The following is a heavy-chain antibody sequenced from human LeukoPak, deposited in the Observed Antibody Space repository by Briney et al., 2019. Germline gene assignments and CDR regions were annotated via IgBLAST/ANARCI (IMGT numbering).Heavy chain of an antibody. CDR1: GFTFSSYS. V-gene: IGHV3-21*01. CDR2: ISSSRSYI. J-gene: IGHJ4*02. D-gene: IGHD3-10*01. CDR3: ARGYGSGSYYKGFDY. Sequence: TGGSLRLSCAASGFTFSSYSMNWVRQAPGKGLEWVSFISSSRSYIYYADSVKGRFTISRDNAKNSLYLQMNSLRAEDTAVYYCARGYGSGSYYKGFDYWGQGTLVTVSS.